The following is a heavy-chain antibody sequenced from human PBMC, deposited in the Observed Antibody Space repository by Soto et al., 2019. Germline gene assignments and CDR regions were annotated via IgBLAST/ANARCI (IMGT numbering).Heavy chain of an antibody. V-gene: IGHV3-48*04. CDR2: ISSSSSTI. J-gene: IGHJ3*02. D-gene: IGHD3-16*02. CDR3: ARGPLEAPDI. Sequence: GGSLRLSCAASGFTFSSYSMNWVRQAPGKGLEWVSYISSSSSTIYYADSVKGRFTISRDNAKNSLYLQMNSLRAEDTAVYYCARGPLEAPDIWGQGTMVTVSS. CDR1: GFTFSSYS.